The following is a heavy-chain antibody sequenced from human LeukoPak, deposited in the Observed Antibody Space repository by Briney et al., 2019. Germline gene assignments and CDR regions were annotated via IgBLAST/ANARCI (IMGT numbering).Heavy chain of an antibody. J-gene: IGHJ5*02. CDR1: GGSFSGYY. Sequence: SETLSLTCAVYGGSFSGYYWSWIRQPAGKGLEWIGRIYTSGSTNYNPSLKSRVTISVDTSKNQFSLKLSSVTAADTAVYYCARGYDFYFAPGGFDPWGQGTLVTVSS. CDR3: ARGYDFYFAPGGFDP. CDR2: IYTSGST. V-gene: IGHV4-59*10. D-gene: IGHD3-3*01.